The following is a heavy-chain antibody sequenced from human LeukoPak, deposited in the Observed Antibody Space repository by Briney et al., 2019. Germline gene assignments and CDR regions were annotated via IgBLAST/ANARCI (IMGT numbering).Heavy chain of an antibody. CDR2: ISGSGGST. V-gene: IGHV3-23*01. CDR1: GFTFSSYA. CDR3: AKTPKASGYSYGYGGDWYFDL. Sequence: SGGSLRLSCAASGFTFSSYAMSCVRQAPGKGLEWVSAISGSGGSTYYADSVKGRFTISRDNSKNTLYLQMNSLRAEDTAVYYCAKTPKASGYSYGYGGDWYFDLWGRGTLFTVSS. D-gene: IGHD5-18*01. J-gene: IGHJ2*01.